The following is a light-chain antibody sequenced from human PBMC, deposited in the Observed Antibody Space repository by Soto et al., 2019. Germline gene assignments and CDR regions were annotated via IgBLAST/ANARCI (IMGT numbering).Light chain of an antibody. Sequence: DFHMTQSPSTLSASVGDRVTINCRASQNINSWLAWYQQKPGKAPKLLIYEASSLEKGVPARFSGSGSGTEFTLTISSLQPDDFATYYCQQYNTYSPERTFGQGTKVDIK. CDR1: QNINSW. CDR3: QQYNTYSPERT. J-gene: IGKJ1*01. V-gene: IGKV1-5*03. CDR2: EAS.